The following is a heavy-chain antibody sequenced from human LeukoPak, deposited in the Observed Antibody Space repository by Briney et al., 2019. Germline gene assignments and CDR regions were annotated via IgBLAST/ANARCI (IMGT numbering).Heavy chain of an antibody. CDR2: ISSSGSTI. J-gene: IGHJ3*02. CDR3: AKAIYGDYGNAFDI. D-gene: IGHD4-17*01. V-gene: IGHV3-11*01. Sequence: GGSLALSRGPSGFTFSDYYMSWIRQPPGKGLEWVSYISSSGSTIYYADSVKGRFTISRDNAKNSLYLQMNSLRAEDMALYYCAKAIYGDYGNAFDIWGQGTMVTVSS. CDR1: GFTFSDYY.